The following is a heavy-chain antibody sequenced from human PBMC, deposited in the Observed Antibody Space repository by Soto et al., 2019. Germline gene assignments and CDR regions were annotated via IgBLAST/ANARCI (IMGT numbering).Heavy chain of an antibody. CDR3: ARVEVGWILMIRDAFDI. CDR2: SSAYNGNT. J-gene: IGHJ3*02. D-gene: IGHD2-15*01. CDR1: GYTFTSYG. Sequence: ASVTVSCKASGYTFTSYGIRWVRQAPGQGLEGMGWSSAYNGNTNFAQKLHGRVTMITDTSTNTAYMEQRSLRSDDTAVYYGARVEVGWILMIRDAFDIWGQGTMVTVSS. V-gene: IGHV1-18*01.